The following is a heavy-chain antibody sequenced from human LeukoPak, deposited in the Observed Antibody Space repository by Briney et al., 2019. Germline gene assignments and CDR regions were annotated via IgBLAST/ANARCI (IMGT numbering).Heavy chain of an antibody. CDR1: GFTFSSYW. V-gene: IGHV3-74*01. J-gene: IGHJ4*02. D-gene: IGHD5-18*01. CDR2: INSDGSST. Sequence: GGSLRLSCAASGFTFSSYWMHWVRQAPGKGLVWVSRINSDGSSTSYADSVKGRFTISRDNAKNTLYLQMNSLRAEDTAVYYCARVGYNYPYDDWGQGTLVTVSS. CDR3: ARVGYNYPYDD.